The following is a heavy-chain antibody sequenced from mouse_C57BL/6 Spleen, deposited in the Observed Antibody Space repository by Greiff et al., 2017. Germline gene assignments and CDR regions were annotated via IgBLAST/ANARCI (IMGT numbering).Heavy chain of an antibody. V-gene: IGHV5-9*01. Sequence: EVKLMESGGGLVKPGGSLKLSCAASGFTFSSYTMSWVRQTPEKRLEWVATISGGGGNTYYPDSVKGRFTISRDNAKNTLYLQMSSLRSEDTALYYCARRYYDYDEAYYFDYWGQGTTLTVSS. CDR3: ARRYYDYDEAYYFDY. CDR1: GFTFSSYT. J-gene: IGHJ2*01. D-gene: IGHD2-4*01. CDR2: ISGGGGNT.